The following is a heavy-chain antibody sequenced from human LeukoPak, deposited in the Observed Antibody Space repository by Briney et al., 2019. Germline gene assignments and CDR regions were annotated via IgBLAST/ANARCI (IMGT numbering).Heavy chain of an antibody. CDR3: ARGDDFWSGYSPGVDY. D-gene: IGHD3-3*01. Sequence: SETLSLTCAVYGGSFSGYYWSWIRQPPGKGLEWIGEINHSGSTNYNPSLKSRVTISVDTSKNQFSLKLSSVTAADTAVYYCARGDDFWSGYSPGVDYWGQGTLVTVSS. V-gene: IGHV4-34*01. CDR2: INHSGST. CDR1: GGSFSGYY. J-gene: IGHJ4*01.